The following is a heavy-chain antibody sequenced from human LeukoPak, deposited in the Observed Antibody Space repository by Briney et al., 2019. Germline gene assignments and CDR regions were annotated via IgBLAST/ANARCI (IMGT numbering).Heavy chain of an antibody. D-gene: IGHD2-15*01. CDR3: AKDHRYCSGGSCYFFDY. V-gene: IGHV3-30*18. CDR2: ISYDGSNK. J-gene: IGHJ4*02. CDR1: GFTFSSYG. Sequence: PGRSLRLSCAASGFTFSSYGMHGVRQAPGKGLEWVAVISYDGSNKYYADSVKGRFTISRDNSKNTLYLQMNSLRAEDTAVYYCAKDHRYCSGGSCYFFDYWGQGTLVTVSS.